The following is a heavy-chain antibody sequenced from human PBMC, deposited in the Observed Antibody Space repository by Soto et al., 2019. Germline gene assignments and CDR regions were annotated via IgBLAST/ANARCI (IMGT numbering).Heavy chain of an antibody. V-gene: IGHV3-23*01. CDR2: ISGSGGST. D-gene: IGHD3-10*01. CDR3: AKAGEGGGFVEIPSGGFNLENYYYYYYMDV. CDR1: GFTFSSYA. Sequence: PGGSLRLSCAASGFTFSSYAMSWVRQAPGKGLEWVSAISGSGGSTYYADSVKGRFTISRDNSKNTLYLQMNSLRAEDTAVYYYAKAGEGGGFVEIPSGGFNLENYYYYYYMDVWGKGTTVTVSS. J-gene: IGHJ6*03.